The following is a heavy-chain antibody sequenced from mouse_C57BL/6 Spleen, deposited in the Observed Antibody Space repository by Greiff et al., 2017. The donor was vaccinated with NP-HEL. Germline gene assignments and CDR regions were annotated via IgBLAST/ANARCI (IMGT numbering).Heavy chain of an antibody. D-gene: IGHD1-1*01. J-gene: IGHJ1*03. CDR2: IYPRSGNT. CDR3: ARGDYGSSYLWYFDV. CDR1: GYTFTSYG. V-gene: IGHV1-81*01. Sequence: VKLQESGAELARPGASVKLSCKASGYTFTSYGISWVKQRTGQGLEWIGEIYPRSGNTYYNEKFKGKATLTADKSSSTAYMELRSLTSEDSAVYFCARGDYGSSYLWYFDVWGTGTTVTVSS.